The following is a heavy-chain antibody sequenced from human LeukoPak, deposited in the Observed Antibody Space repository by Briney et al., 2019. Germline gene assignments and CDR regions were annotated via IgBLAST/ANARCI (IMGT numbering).Heavy chain of an antibody. CDR3: ARGASSGSYSGDFDY. V-gene: IGHV1-18*01. CDR2: ISAYNGNT. D-gene: IGHD1-26*01. J-gene: IGHJ4*02. CDR1: GYTFTSYG. Sequence: GSSVKVSCKASGYTFTSYGISWVRQAPGQGLEWMGWISAYNGNTNYAQKLQGRVTMTTDTSTSTAYMELRSLRSDDTAVYYCARGASSGSYSGDFDYWGQGTLVTVSS.